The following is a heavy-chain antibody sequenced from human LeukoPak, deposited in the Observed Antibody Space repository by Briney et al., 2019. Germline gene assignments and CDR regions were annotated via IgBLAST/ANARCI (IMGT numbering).Heavy chain of an antibody. CDR2: IYGGGNT. V-gene: IGHV3-66*01. CDR1: GVTVSSNY. Sequence: GGSLRLSCAASGVTVSSNYMSWVRQAPGKGLEWASVIYGGGNTDYADSVKGRFTISRDNSKNTLYLQVNSLRAEDTAVYYCAKDTVKVKTISRVPHYMDVWGKGTTVTISS. J-gene: IGHJ6*03. D-gene: IGHD5-12*01. CDR3: AKDTVKVKTISRVPHYMDV.